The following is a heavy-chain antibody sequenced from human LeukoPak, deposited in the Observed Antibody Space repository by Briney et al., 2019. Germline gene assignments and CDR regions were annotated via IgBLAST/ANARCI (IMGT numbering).Heavy chain of an antibody. CDR2: IYYSGST. D-gene: IGHD3-22*01. J-gene: IGHJ5*02. Sequence: SETLSLTCTVSGGSISHYYWSWIRQPPGKGLGWIGYIYYSGSTNYNPSLKSRVTISVDTSKNQFSLKLSSVTAADTAVYYCARGYYDSSGYLISYNWFDPWGQGTRVTVSS. CDR1: GGSISHYY. CDR3: ARGYYDSSGYLISYNWFDP. V-gene: IGHV4-59*01.